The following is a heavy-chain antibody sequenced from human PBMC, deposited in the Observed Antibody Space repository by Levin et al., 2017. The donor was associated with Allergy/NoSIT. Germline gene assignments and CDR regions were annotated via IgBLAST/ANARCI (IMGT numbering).Heavy chain of an antibody. V-gene: IGHV3-7*01. CDR3: ARERPRSTSSYYFGMDV. Sequence: GGSLRLSCAASGFTFSSYWMSWVRQAPGKGLEWVANIKQDGSEKYYVDSVKGRFTISRDNAKNSLYLQMNSLRAEDTAVYYCARERPRSTSSYYFGMDVWGQGTTVTVSS. CDR2: IKQDGSEK. D-gene: IGHD2-2*01. J-gene: IGHJ6*02. CDR1: GFTFSSYW.